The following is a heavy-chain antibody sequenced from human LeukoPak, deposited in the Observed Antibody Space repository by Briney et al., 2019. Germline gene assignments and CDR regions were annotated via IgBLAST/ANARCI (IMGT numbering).Heavy chain of an antibody. D-gene: IGHD3-3*01. Sequence: SQTLSLTCAISGDCVSSNSAAWNWIRQSPSRRLEWLGRTYYRSKGYNDYAVSVKTSITINPDTSKKQFCLELNSVAPEDTAVYYCARSPYEERYYDFWSGYQEPDAFDIWGQGTMVTVSS. CDR1: GDCVSSNSAA. V-gene: IGHV6-1*01. CDR2: TYYRSKGYN. CDR3: ARSPYEERYYDFWSGYQEPDAFDI. J-gene: IGHJ3*02.